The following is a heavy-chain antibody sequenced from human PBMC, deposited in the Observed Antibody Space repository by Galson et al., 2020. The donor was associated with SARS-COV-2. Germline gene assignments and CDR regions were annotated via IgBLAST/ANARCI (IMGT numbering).Heavy chain of an antibody. D-gene: IGHD2-8*01. V-gene: IGHV3-48*01. CDR2: ISSSSSTI. CDR3: ARPYCTNGVCYFYFDY. Sequence: GESLTISCAASGFTFSSYSMNWVRQAPGKGLEWVLYISSSSSTIYYADSVKGRFTISRDNAKNSLYLQMNSLRAEDTAVYYCARPYCTNGVCYFYFDYWGQGTLVTVSS. J-gene: IGHJ4*02. CDR1: GFTFSSYS.